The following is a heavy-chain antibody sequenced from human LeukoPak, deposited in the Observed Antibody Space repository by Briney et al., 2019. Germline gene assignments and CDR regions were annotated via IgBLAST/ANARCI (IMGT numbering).Heavy chain of an antibody. CDR2: IIPILGIA. V-gene: IGHV1-69*04. Sequence: GASVKVSCKASGGTFSSYAIIWVRQAPGQGLEWMGRIIPILGIANYAQKFQGRVTITADKSTSTAYMELSSLRSEDTAVYYCARDVDCGGDCLEYFQHWGQGTLVTVSS. CDR1: GGTFSSYA. D-gene: IGHD2-21*02. J-gene: IGHJ1*01. CDR3: ARDVDCGGDCLEYFQH.